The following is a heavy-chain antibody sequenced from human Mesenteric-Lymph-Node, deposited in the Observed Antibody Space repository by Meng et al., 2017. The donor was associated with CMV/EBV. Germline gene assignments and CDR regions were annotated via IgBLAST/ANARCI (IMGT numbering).Heavy chain of an antibody. Sequence: GESLKISCAASGFTFSSYGMHWVRQAPGRGLEWVAFIRFDGSNKCYTDSVKGRFTISRDNSKNTLYLQMNRLRAEDTAVYYCAADPPFARIATPPHRTYFDYWGQGTMVTVSS. D-gene: IGHD6-6*01. CDR2: IRFDGSNK. CDR3: AADPPFARIATPPHRTYFDY. V-gene: IGHV3-30*02. CDR1: GFTFSSYG. J-gene: IGHJ4*02.